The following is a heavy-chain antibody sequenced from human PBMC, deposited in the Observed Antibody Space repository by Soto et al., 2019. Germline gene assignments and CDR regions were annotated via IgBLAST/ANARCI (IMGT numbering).Heavy chain of an antibody. Sequence: EVQLVESGGGLVQPGGSLRLSCAASGFTVGNNYMSWVRQAPTKGLEWLSVIFGDGRKYYADSVKGRFTVSRDSSENTLFLQINNLRAEDTAVYYCAGDPFQGFGSWGHGTLVTVSS. V-gene: IGHV3-66*01. CDR1: GFTVGNNY. CDR3: AGDPFQGFGS. CDR2: IFGDGRK. J-gene: IGHJ5*01.